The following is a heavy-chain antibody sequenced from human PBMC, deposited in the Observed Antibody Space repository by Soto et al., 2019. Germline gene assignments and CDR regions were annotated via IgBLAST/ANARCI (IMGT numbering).Heavy chain of an antibody. D-gene: IGHD6-19*01. V-gene: IGHV1-18*01. CDR2: ISTYNGNT. J-gene: IGHJ4*02. CDR3: ARASAEWLVCDY. Sequence: GPEVKKPGASVKVSCKASGYTFTSYGISWVRQAPGQGLEWLGWISTYNGNTHYAQKLQGRVTMTTDTSTNTAYMELRSLRSDDTAVYSCARASAEWLVCDYWGQGTLVAVSS. CDR1: GYTFTSYG.